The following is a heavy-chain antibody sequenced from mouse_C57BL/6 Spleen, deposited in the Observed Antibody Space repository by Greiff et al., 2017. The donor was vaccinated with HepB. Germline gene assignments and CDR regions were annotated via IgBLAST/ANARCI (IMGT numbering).Heavy chain of an antibody. Sequence: VQLQQSGAELVKPGASVKLSCKASGYTFTEYTIHWVKQRSGQGLEWIGWFYPGSGSIKYNEKFKDKATLTADKSSSTVYMELSRLTSEDSAVYFCARHEAADGYYGGAMDSWGQGTSATVSS. CDR2: FYPGSGSI. J-gene: IGHJ4*01. V-gene: IGHV1-62-2*01. D-gene: IGHD2-3*01. CDR3: ARHEAADGYYGGAMDS. CDR1: GYTFTEYT.